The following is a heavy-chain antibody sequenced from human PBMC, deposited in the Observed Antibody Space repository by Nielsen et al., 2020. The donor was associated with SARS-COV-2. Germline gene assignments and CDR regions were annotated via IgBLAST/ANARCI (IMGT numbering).Heavy chain of an antibody. Sequence: GVLKISCAASGFTFSSYSMNWVRQAPGKGLEWVSSISSSSSYIYYADSVKGRFTISRDNAKNSLYLQMNSLRAEDTAVYYCARSPVKSSGWYNTYYFDYWGQGTLVTVSS. J-gene: IGHJ4*02. D-gene: IGHD6-19*01. CDR1: GFTFSSYS. CDR3: ARSPVKSSGWYNTYYFDY. CDR2: ISSSSSYI. V-gene: IGHV3-21*01.